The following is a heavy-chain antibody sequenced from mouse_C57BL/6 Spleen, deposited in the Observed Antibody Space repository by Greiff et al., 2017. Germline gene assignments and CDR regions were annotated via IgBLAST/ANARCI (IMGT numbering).Heavy chain of an antibody. D-gene: IGHD1-1*01. V-gene: IGHV1-55*01. CDR1: GYTFTSYW. CDR2: IYPGSGST. CDR3: AALYYGSSSGFDY. J-gene: IGHJ2*01. Sequence: QVQLQQSGAELVKPGASVKMSCKASGYTFTSYWITWVKQRPGQGLEWFGDIYPGSGSTNYNEKFKSKATLTVDTSSSTAYMQLSSLTSVDSAVYDCAALYYGSSSGFDYWGQGTTLTVSS.